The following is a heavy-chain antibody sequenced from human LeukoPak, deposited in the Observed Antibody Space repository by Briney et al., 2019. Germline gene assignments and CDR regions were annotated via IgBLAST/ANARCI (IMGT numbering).Heavy chain of an antibody. D-gene: IGHD4-17*01. V-gene: IGHV4-39*07. CDR3: ARDKGDYGDYYWFDP. CDR1: GASVSNNSYY. CDR2: IYYSGST. J-gene: IGHJ5*02. Sequence: SETLSLTCTVSGASVSNNSYYWGWIRQPPGKGLEWIGSIYYSGSTNYNPSLKSRVTISVDTSKNQFSLKLRSVTAADTAVYYCARDKGDYGDYYWFDPWGQGTLVTVSS.